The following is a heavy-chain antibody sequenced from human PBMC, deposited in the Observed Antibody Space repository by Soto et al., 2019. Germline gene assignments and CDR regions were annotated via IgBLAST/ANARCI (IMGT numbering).Heavy chain of an antibody. CDR1: GFTFSSYG. V-gene: IGHV3-30*18. CDR3: AKLIVGEYYDFWSGDKIGY. Sequence: GGSLRLSCAASGFTFSSYGMHWVRQAPGKGLEWVAVISYDGSNKYYADSVKGRFTISRDNSKNTLYLQMNSLRAEDTAVYYCAKLIVGEYYDFWSGDKIGYWGQGTLVTVSS. J-gene: IGHJ4*02. D-gene: IGHD3-3*01. CDR2: ISYDGSNK.